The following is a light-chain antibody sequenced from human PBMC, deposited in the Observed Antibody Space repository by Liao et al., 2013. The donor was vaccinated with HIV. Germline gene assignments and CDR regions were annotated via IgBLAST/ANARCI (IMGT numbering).Light chain of an antibody. J-gene: IGLJ3*02. CDR2: QDS. V-gene: IGLV3-1*01. Sequence: SYELTQPPSVSVSPRQTATITCSGDRLGERYVSWYQQKPGQSPVLVIYQDSKRPSGIPERFSGSNSGNTATLTISGTQALDEADYYCQAWDSNSWVFGGGTELTVL. CDR1: RLGERY. CDR3: QAWDSNSWV.